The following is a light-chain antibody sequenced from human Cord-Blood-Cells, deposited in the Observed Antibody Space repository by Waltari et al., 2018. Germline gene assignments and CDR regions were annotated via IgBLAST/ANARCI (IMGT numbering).Light chain of an antibody. V-gene: IGKV3-15*01. CDR3: QQYNNWPPLT. CDR2: GAS. Sequence: RASQSVSSNLAWYQQNPGQAPRLLIYGASTRATGIPARFSGSGSGTEFTLTISSLQSEDFAVYYCQQYNNWPPLTFGGGTKVEIK. CDR1: QSVSSN. J-gene: IGKJ4*01.